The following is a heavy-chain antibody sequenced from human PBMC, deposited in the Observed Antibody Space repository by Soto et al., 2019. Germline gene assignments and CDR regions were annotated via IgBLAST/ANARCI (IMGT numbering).Heavy chain of an antibody. V-gene: IGHV1-69*13. D-gene: IGHD2-21*02. CDR3: ARILAYCGGDCYSPFDY. CDR2: IIPIFGTA. CDR1: GGTFSSYA. J-gene: IGHJ4*02. Sequence: GASVKVSCKASGGTFSSYAISWVRQAPGQGLEWMGGIIPIFGTANYAQKFQGRVTITADESTSTAYMELSSLRSEDTAVYYCARILAYCGGDCYSPFDYWGQGTLVTVSS.